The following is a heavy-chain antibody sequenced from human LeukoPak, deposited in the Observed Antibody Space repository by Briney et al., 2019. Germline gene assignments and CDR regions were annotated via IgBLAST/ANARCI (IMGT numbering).Heavy chain of an antibody. Sequence: KAGGSLRLSCTASGFTFGDYAMSWFRQAPGKGLEWVGFIRSKAYGGTTEYAASVKGRLTISRDDSKSIAYLQMNSLKTEDTAVYYCTRVQRITMVRGAREYYFDYWGQGTLVTVSS. CDR1: GFTFGDYA. J-gene: IGHJ4*02. CDR2: IRSKAYGGTT. D-gene: IGHD3-10*01. V-gene: IGHV3-49*05. CDR3: TRVQRITMVRGAREYYFDY.